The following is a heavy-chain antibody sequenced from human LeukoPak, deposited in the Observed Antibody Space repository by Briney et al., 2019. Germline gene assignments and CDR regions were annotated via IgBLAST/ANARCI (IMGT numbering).Heavy chain of an antibody. V-gene: IGHV4-30-4*08. D-gene: IGHD3-22*01. CDR1: GGSISSGDYY. CDR3: ARETHDSSGYGGNAFDI. CDR2: IYYSGST. J-gene: IGHJ3*02. Sequence: SETLSLTCTVSGGSISSGDYYWSWIRQPPGKGLEWIGYIYYSGSTYYNPSLKSRVTISVDTSKNQFSLKLSSVTAADTAVYYCARETHDSSGYGGNAFDIWGQGTMVTVSS.